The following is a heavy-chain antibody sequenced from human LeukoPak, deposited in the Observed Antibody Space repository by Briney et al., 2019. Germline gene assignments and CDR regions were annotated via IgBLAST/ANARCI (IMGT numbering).Heavy chain of an antibody. J-gene: IGHJ4*02. Sequence: GGSLRLSCAASGFAFSDYNMNWVRQAPGKGLEWVSSISSGSTYTYYAHSMKGRFTVSRDNAQNSVYLQMNSLRAEDTAVYYCAREGGAAASLDYWGQGTLATVSS. CDR2: ISSGSTYT. CDR1: GFAFSDYN. CDR3: AREGGAAASLDY. D-gene: IGHD6-13*01. V-gene: IGHV3-21*01.